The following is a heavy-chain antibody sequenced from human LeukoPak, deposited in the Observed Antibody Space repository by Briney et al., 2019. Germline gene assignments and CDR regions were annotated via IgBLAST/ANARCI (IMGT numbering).Heavy chain of an antibody. CDR2: IYYSGST. J-gene: IGHJ3*02. Sequence: SETLSLTCTVSGGSISSYYWSWIRQPPGKGLEWIGYIYYSGSTNYNPSLKSRVTISVDTSKNQFSLKLSSVTAADTAVYYCARDQTPPDDYVWGSYSAVAFDIWGQGTMVTVSS. CDR3: ARDQTPPDDYVWGSYSAVAFDI. D-gene: IGHD3-16*01. V-gene: IGHV4-59*01. CDR1: GGSISSYY.